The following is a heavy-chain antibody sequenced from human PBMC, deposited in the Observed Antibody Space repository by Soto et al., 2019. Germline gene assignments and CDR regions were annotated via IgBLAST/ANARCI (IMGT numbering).Heavy chain of an antibody. CDR2: INPSGGST. J-gene: IGHJ3*02. CDR3: ASYCSSTSCYSHDAFDI. V-gene: IGHV1-46*01. Sequence: GASVKVSCKASGYTFTSYYMHWVRQAPGQGLEWMGIINPSGGSTSYAQKFQGRVTMTRDTSTSTVYMELSGLRSEDTAVYYCASYCSSTSCYSHDAFDIWGQGTRVTVSS. CDR1: GYTFTSYY. D-gene: IGHD2-2*01.